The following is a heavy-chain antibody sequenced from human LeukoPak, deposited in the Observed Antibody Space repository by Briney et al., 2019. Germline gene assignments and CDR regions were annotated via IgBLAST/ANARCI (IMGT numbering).Heavy chain of an antibody. CDR2: INHSGST. CDR3: ARGRPRAFDI. CDR1: GGSFSGYY. V-gene: IGHV4-34*01. J-gene: IGHJ3*02. Sequence: SETLSLTCGVYGGSFSGYYWSWIRQPPGKGLEWIGEINHSGSTNYNPSLKSRVTISVDTSKNQFSLKLSSVTAADTAVYYCARGRPRAFDIRGQGTMVTVSS.